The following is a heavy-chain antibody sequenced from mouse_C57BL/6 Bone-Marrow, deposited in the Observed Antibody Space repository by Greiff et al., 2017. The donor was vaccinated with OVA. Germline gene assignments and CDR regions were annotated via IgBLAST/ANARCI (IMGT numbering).Heavy chain of an antibody. J-gene: IGHJ4*01. CDR3: VRYYYGSSSDAMDD. Sequence: EVQGVESGGGLVQPQGSLKLSCAASGFSFNTYAMNWVRQAPGKGLEWVARIRSKSNNYATYYADSVKDRFTISRDDSESMLYLQMNNLKTEDTAMYYCVRYYYGSSSDAMDDWGQGTSVTVAS. D-gene: IGHD1-1*01. V-gene: IGHV10-1*01. CDR1: GFSFNTYA. CDR2: IRSKSNNYAT.